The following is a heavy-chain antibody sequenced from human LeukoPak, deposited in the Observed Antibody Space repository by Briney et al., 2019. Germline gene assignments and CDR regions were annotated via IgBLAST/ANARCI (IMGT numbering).Heavy chain of an antibody. CDR1: GASIRNYY. CDR2: IYYSGST. J-gene: IGHJ5*02. V-gene: IGHV4-59*01. Sequence: SETLSLTCTVSGASIRNYYWSWIRQSPGKGLEWIGYIYYSGSTNYNPSLESRVAISVDTSKNQFSLKLSSVTAADTAVYYCARGGLRWFDPWGQGTLVTVSS. CDR3: ARGGLRWFDP.